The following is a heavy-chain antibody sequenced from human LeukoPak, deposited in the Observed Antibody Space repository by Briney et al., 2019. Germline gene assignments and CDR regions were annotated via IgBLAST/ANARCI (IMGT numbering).Heavy chain of an antibody. CDR1: GYSISSGYY. J-gene: IGHJ4*02. D-gene: IGHD3-10*01. V-gene: IGHV4-38-2*02. Sequence: PSETLSLTCAVSGYSISSGYYWGWTRQPPGKGLEWIGSIYHSGSTYYNPSLKSRVTISVDTSKNQFSLKLSSVTAADTAVYYCARDGYYYGSGSYGFDYWGQGTLVTVSS. CDR3: ARDGYYYGSGSYGFDY. CDR2: IYHSGST.